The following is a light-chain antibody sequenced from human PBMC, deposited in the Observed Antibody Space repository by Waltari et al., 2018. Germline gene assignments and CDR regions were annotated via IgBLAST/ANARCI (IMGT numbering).Light chain of an antibody. J-gene: IGLJ2*01. CDR3: SSFTSSTTGI. CDR2: DVT. Sequence: SALTQPDSGSGSPGQSITIYCSGISSDSGGYNYVSWYQQHPGEAPNGIIYDVTNRPSGVSTRFSGSKSGSSASLTISGLQPEDESDYYCSSFTSSTTGIFGGGTKLTVL. CDR1: SSDSGGYNY. V-gene: IGLV2-14*03.